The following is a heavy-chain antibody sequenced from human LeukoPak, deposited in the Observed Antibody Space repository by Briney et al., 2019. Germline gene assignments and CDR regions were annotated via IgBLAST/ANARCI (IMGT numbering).Heavy chain of an antibody. CDR3: ARVSYSSSSGRWFDP. Sequence: SETLSLTCTVSGGSISSYYWSWIRQPPGKGLEWIGYIYYSGSTNYNPSLKSRVTISVDTSKNQFSLKLSSVTAADTALYYCARVSYSSSSGRWFDPWGQGTLVTVSS. D-gene: IGHD6-6*01. CDR1: GGSISSYY. CDR2: IYYSGST. J-gene: IGHJ5*02. V-gene: IGHV4-59*01.